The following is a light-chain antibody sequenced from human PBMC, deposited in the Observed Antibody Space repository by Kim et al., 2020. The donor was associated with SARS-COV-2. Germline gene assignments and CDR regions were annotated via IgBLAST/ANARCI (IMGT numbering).Light chain of an antibody. Sequence: SYELTQPPSVSVSPGQTAIITCSGNTLGDKYACWYQQKPGQSPVLVIYEGTERPSGIPERFSGSKSGTTATLTITGTQATDEADYYCQAWDSRTVIFGGGTKRTVL. CDR3: QAWDSRTVI. J-gene: IGLJ2*01. V-gene: IGLV3-1*01. CDR2: EGT. CDR1: TLGDKY.